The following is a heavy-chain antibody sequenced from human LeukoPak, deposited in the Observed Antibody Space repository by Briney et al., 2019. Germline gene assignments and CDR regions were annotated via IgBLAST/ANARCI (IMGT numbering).Heavy chain of an antibody. CDR3: ARGRGGYGDYRYQHEI. D-gene: IGHD4-17*01. J-gene: IGHJ3*02. Sequence: PSETLSLTCTVSGGSISSYYWSWIRQPPGKGLEWIGYIYYSGSTNYNPSLKSRVTISVDTSKNQFSLKLSSVTAADTAVYYCARGRGGYGDYRYQHEIWGQGTMVTVSS. CDR2: IYYSGST. CDR1: GGSISSYY. V-gene: IGHV4-59*01.